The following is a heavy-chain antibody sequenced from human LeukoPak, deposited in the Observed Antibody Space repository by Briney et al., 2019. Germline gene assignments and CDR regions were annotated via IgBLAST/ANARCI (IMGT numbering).Heavy chain of an antibody. CDR2: ISSSSSTI. CDR1: GFTFNTYT. CDR3: ARGALLEWLTFFDY. D-gene: IGHD3-3*02. V-gene: IGHV3-48*01. J-gene: IGHJ4*02. Sequence: SGGSLRLSCAASGFTFNTYTMYWVRQAPGKGLEWVSYISSSSSTIYYADSVKGRFTISRDNAKNSLYLQMNSLRAEDTAVYYCARGALLEWLTFFDYWGQGTLVTVSS.